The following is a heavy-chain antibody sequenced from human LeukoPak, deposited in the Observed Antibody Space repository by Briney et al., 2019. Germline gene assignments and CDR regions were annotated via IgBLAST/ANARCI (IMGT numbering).Heavy chain of an antibody. CDR2: IFYSGST. V-gene: IGHV4-59*08. D-gene: IGHD2-2*01. CDR1: GGSISSYY. CDR3: ARLSVVPAAMQFYYYYHMDV. Sequence: PSETLSLTCTVSGGSISSYYWSWTRQPPGKGLEWIGYIFYSGSTNYNPSLKSRVTISVDTSKNQFSLKLSSVTAADTAVYYCARLSVVPAAMQFYYYYHMDVWGKGTTVTVSS. J-gene: IGHJ6*03.